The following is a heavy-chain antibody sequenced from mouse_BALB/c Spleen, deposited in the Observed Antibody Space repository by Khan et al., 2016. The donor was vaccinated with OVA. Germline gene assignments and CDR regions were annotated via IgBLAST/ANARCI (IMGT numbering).Heavy chain of an antibody. CDR1: GFSLTGYG. CDR2: IWGDGIT. Sequence: QVQLKESGPGLVAPSQSLSITCTVSGFSLTGYGVHWVRQPPGKGLEWLGMIWGDGITDYTSALKSRLSISKDNSKSQVFLKMNILQNEDTARYYCARGPYYGNYYAMDYWGQGTSVTVSS. V-gene: IGHV2-6-7*01. CDR3: ARGPYYGNYYAMDY. D-gene: IGHD2-10*01. J-gene: IGHJ4*01.